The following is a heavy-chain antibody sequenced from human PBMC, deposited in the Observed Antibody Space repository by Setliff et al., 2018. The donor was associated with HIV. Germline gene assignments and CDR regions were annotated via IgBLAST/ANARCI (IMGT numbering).Heavy chain of an antibody. J-gene: IGHJ1*01. CDR2: IYHSGST. Sequence: KTSETLSLTCAVSAYSISSGYYWGWIRQPPGKGLEWIGSIYHSGSTYYNPSLMSRVTISVDTSKNQFSLKLRSVTAADTAVYYCARQWRDQYNSGVSTEYFQHWGLGTLVTVPQ. CDR1: AYSISSGYY. D-gene: IGHD3-22*01. CDR3: ARQWRDQYNSGVSTEYFQH. V-gene: IGHV4-38-2*01.